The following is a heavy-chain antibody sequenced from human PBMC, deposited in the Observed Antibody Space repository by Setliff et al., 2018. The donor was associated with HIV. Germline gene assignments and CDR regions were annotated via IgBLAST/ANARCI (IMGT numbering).Heavy chain of an antibody. D-gene: IGHD3-3*01. J-gene: IGHJ6*02. CDR3: ARNFWNGPPDYYYYGMDV. V-gene: IGHV4-4*07. CDR1: GDSIGDYY. CDR2: IYTSGTP. Sequence: SETLSLTCTVSGDSIGDYYWSWIRQPAGKGLEWIGRIYTSGTPNYNPSLKRRVTMSLDTSKNQFSLKVRSVTASDTAVYYCARNFWNGPPDYYYYGMDVWGQGTTVTVS.